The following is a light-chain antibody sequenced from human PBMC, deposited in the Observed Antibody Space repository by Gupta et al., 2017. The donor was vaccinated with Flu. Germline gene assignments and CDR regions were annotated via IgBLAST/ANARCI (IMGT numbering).Light chain of an antibody. CDR3: QAWDRTTYV. CDR1: KLEYKY. CDR2: HDN. J-gene: IGLJ1*01. V-gene: IGLV3-1*01. Sequence: SYELTQPPSVSVSLGQTANIPCSGVKLEYKYVSWYQLKPVQSPVMVIYHDNRRPSGIPERFSGSNSRNTATLTISGAQPLDDAYYHCQAWDRTTYVFGTGTKVTVL.